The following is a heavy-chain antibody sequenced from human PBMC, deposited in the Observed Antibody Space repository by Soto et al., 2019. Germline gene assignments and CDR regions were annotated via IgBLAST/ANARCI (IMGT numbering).Heavy chain of an antibody. CDR1: GFTFSNYD. D-gene: IGHD2-2*01. Sequence: QVQLVESGGGVVQPGRSLRLSCAASGFTFSNYDMHWVRQAPGKGLEWVAIISYDGTNKYYADSVKGRFTISRDNSKNTQALQMTVLRAMDTAVYYSAKVLSIIGADSFDIWGQGPMVTVSS. J-gene: IGHJ3*02. CDR3: AKVLSIIGADSFDI. V-gene: IGHV3-30*18. CDR2: ISYDGTNK.